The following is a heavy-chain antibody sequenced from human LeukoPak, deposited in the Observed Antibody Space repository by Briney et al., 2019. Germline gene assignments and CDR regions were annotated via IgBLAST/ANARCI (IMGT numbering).Heavy chain of an antibody. V-gene: IGHV3-48*01. CDR3: AKDRADLIVGATSGPSDY. CDR1: GFTFSSYS. J-gene: IGHJ4*02. D-gene: IGHD1-26*01. Sequence: GGSLRLSCAASGFTFSSYSMNWVRQAPGKGLEWVSYISSSSSTIYYADSVRGRFTISRDNAKNSLYLQMNSLRAEDTAVYYCAKDRADLIVGATSGPSDYWGQGTLVTVSS. CDR2: ISSSSSTI.